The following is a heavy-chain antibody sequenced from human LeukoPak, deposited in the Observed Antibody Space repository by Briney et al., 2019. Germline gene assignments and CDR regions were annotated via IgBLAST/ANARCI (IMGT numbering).Heavy chain of an antibody. CDR3: ARLGSSGWFEEGNF. V-gene: IGHV4-39*01. Sequence: PSETLSLTCTVSGGSISSYYWGWIRQPPGKGLEWIGSIYYRGSTYYTPSLKSRVTLSVDTSHNQFSLRLTSVTAADTAVYYCARLGSSGWFEEGNFWGQGTLVTVSS. CDR1: GGSISSYY. CDR2: IYYRGST. D-gene: IGHD6-19*01. J-gene: IGHJ4*02.